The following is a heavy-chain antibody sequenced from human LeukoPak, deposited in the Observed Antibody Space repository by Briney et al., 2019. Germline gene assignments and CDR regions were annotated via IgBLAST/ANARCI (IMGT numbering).Heavy chain of an antibody. CDR2: IYPGDSDT. CDR1: GYSFTSYW. D-gene: IGHD1-14*01. V-gene: IGHV5-51*01. J-gene: IGHJ5*02. Sequence: GESLKTSCKGSGYSFTSYWIGWVRQMPGKGLEWMGIIYPGDSDTRYSPSFQGQVTISADKSISTAYLQWSSLKASDTAMYYCARQEPRAKAQISPENWFDPWGQGTLVTVSS. CDR3: ARQEPRAKAQISPENWFDP.